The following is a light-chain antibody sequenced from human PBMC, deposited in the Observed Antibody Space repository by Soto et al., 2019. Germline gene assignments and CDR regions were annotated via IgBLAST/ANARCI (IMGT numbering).Light chain of an antibody. J-gene: IGLJ1*01. Sequence: QSALTQPASVSGSPGQSITISSTGTSSDVGGYNYVSWYQQHPGKAPKLMIYEVSNRPSGISNRFSGSKSGNTASLTISGLQAEDEADYYCISYTSGSTLYVFGTGTKVTVL. CDR2: EVS. V-gene: IGLV2-14*01. CDR1: SSDVGGYNY. CDR3: ISYTSGSTLYV.